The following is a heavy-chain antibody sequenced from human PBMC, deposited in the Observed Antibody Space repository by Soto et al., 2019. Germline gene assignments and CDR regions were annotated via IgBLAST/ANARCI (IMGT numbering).Heavy chain of an antibody. V-gene: IGHV1-18*01. Sequence: ASVKVSCKASGYIFVNYGIAWVRQAPGQGLEWMGWISPYTGNTHSATKVQGRLTMTTDTSTSTAYMDLGSLTSDDTAVYYCVRVDNYVTPTPQDVWGQGTTVTVSS. CDR2: ISPYTGNT. CDR3: VRVDNYVTPTPQDV. J-gene: IGHJ6*02. CDR1: GYIFVNYG. D-gene: IGHD3-16*01.